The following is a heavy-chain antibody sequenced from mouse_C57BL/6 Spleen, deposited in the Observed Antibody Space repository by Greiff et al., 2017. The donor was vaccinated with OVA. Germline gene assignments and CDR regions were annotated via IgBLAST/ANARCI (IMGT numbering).Heavy chain of an antibody. CDR3: ARGGYDYDVRFAY. CDR1: GYTFTDYN. D-gene: IGHD2-4*01. CDR2: NNPNNGGT. V-gene: IGHV1-18*01. Sequence: VQLQQSGPELVKPGASVKIPCKASGYTFTDYNMDWVKQSHGKSLEWIGDNNPNNGGTIYNQKFKGKATLTVDKSSSTAYMELRSLTSEDTAVYYCARGGYDYDVRFAYWGQGTLVTVSA. J-gene: IGHJ3*01.